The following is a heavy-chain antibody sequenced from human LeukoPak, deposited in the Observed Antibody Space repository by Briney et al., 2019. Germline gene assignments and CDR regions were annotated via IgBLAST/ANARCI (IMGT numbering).Heavy chain of an antibody. J-gene: IGHJ4*02. CDR1: GFTFSNYW. V-gene: IGHV3-7*01. D-gene: IGHD2-21*01. Sequence: GGSPRLSCAASGFTFSNYWMSWVRQAPGKGLEWVANINQDESEKYYVDSVKGRFTISRDNAKNSLYLQMNSLRAEDTAVYYCARNSIWGQGILVSVSS. CDR3: ARNSI. CDR2: INQDESEK.